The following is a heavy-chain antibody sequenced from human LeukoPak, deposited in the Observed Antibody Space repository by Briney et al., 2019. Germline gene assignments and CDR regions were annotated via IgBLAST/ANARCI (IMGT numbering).Heavy chain of an antibody. Sequence: GGSLRLSCAASGFSFSSYYMSWVRQAPGKGLEWVALINPDGNERYYVDSEKGRFTISRDNARNSLYLQMDSLRDDDTAMYFCTRDLAAVPGPRMDVWGQGTTVTVSS. V-gene: IGHV3-7*03. CDR3: TRDLAAVPGPRMDV. D-gene: IGHD6-19*01. CDR1: GFSFSSYY. J-gene: IGHJ6*02. CDR2: INPDGNER.